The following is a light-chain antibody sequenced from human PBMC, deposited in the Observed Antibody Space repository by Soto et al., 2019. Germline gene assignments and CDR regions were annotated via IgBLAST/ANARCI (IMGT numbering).Light chain of an antibody. V-gene: IGLV3-21*04. J-gene: IGLJ1*01. CDR1: NIGSKS. Sequence: SYELTQPPSVSVAPGKTARIPCGGNNIGSKSVHWYQQKPGHAPVLIIYYDSDRPSGIPERFSGSNSGNTATLTISRVEAGDEADYYCQVWHSSSDHPGVFGTGTKLTVL. CDR2: YDS. CDR3: QVWHSSSDHPGV.